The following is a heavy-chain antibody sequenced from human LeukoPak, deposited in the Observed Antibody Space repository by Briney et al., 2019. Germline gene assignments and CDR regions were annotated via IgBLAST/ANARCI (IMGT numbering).Heavy chain of an antibody. CDR3: ASGLRYFDLYY. V-gene: IGHV4-59*08. J-gene: IGHJ4*02. Sequence: SETLSLTCTVAGGSISSYYWSWIRQPPGKGLEWIGYIYYSGSTNYNPSLKSRVTISVDTSKNQFSLKLSSVTAAETAVYYCASGLRYFDLYYWGQGTLVTVSS. D-gene: IGHD3-9*01. CDR2: IYYSGST. CDR1: GGSISSYY.